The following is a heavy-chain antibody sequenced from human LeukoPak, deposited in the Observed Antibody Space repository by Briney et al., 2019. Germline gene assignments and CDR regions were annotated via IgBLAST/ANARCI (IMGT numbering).Heavy chain of an antibody. CDR3: ARLRFGRLASLDY. Sequence: PSETLSLTCAGYGGSFSGYYWSWIRQPPGKGLEWIGEINHSGSTNYNPSLKSRVTISVDTSKNQFSLKLSSVTAADTAVYYCARLRFGRLASLDYWGQGTLVTVSS. CDR1: GGSFSGYY. V-gene: IGHV4-34*01. D-gene: IGHD6-19*01. J-gene: IGHJ4*02. CDR2: INHSGST.